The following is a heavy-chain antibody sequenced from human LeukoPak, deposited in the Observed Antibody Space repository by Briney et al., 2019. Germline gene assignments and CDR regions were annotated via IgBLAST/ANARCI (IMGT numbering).Heavy chain of an antibody. Sequence: ASVKVSCKASGYTFTSYYMHWLRQAPGEGLEWMGIINPSGGSTSYAQKFQGRVTMTRDTSTSTVYMELSSLRSEYTPVYYCARDRHSSSWKEYYYYYMDVWGKGTTVTVSS. V-gene: IGHV1-46*01. CDR2: INPSGGST. CDR1: GYTFTSYY. D-gene: IGHD6-13*01. CDR3: ARDRHSSSWKEYYYYYMDV. J-gene: IGHJ6*03.